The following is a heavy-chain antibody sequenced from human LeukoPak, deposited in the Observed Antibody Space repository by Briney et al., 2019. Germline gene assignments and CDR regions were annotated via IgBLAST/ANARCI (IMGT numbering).Heavy chain of an antibody. D-gene: IGHD3-3*01. CDR3: ARDRYPTSCGVVDAAAFDP. CDR2: ISSNSSYI. CDR1: GFTFSSYS. V-gene: IGHV3-21*01. J-gene: IGHJ5*02. Sequence: GGSLRLSCAASGFTFSSYSMNWVRQAPGKGLEWVSSISSNSSYIYYADSMKGRFTISRDNAKNSLYLQMNSLRAEDTAVYYCARDRYPTSCGVVDAAAFDPWGQGTLVTVSS.